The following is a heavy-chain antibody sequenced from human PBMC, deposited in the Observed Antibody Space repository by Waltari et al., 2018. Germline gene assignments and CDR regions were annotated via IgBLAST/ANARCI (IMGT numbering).Heavy chain of an antibody. Sequence: EVQLLESGGGLVQPGGSLRLSCAASGFTFRSYAMSLVRQAPGKGLEWVSAISGSGGSTYYADSVKGRFTISRDNSKNTLYLQMNSLRAEDTAVYYCAKGWEGYSSGWDDAFDIWGQGTMVTVSS. D-gene: IGHD6-19*01. J-gene: IGHJ3*02. CDR2: ISGSGGST. CDR3: AKGWEGYSSGWDDAFDI. V-gene: IGHV3-23*01. CDR1: GFTFRSYA.